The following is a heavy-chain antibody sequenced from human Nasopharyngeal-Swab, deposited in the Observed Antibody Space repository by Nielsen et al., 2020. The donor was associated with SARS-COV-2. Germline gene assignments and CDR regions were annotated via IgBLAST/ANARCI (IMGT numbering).Heavy chain of an antibody. V-gene: IGHV4-59*01. CDR3: TRSQFWSGSDY. J-gene: IGHJ4*02. D-gene: IGHD3-3*01. Sequence: SETLSLTCSVFGRSLDNYYWTWIRQAPGQGLEWIGYIFYSGSTNYNPSLKSRVTISVDMSKNQFSLKLRSVTAADTAVYYCTRSQFWSGSDYWGQGTLVTVPS. CDR2: IFYSGST. CDR1: GRSLDNYY.